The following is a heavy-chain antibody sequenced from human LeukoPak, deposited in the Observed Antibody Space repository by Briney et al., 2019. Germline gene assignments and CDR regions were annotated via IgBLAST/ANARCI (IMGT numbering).Heavy chain of an antibody. CDR2: IFPNGRT. D-gene: IGHD2-2*01. V-gene: IGHV4-4*07. Sequence: PSETLSLTCTVSGGSLSGSYWSWVRRPAGKGLEWIGRIFPNGRTNIHPFLKSRVTMSVNRSSNQFSLRLTSVTAADTAVYYCARGDTSFYDAFDIWGQGTKVTVAS. J-gene: IGHJ3*02. CDR3: ARGDTSFYDAFDI. CDR1: GGSLSGSY.